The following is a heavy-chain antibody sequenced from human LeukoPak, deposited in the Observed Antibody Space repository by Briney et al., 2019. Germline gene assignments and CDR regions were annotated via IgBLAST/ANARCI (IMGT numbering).Heavy chain of an antibody. Sequence: PGRSLRLSCAASGFTFDDYAMHWVRQAPGKGLEWVSGISWNSGSIGYADSVKGRFTISRDNAKNSLYLQMNSLRAEDTAVYYCARAELLRAFDIWGQGTMVTVSS. CDR2: ISWNSGSI. V-gene: IGHV3-9*01. D-gene: IGHD1-26*01. CDR1: GFTFDDYA. J-gene: IGHJ3*02. CDR3: ARAELLRAFDI.